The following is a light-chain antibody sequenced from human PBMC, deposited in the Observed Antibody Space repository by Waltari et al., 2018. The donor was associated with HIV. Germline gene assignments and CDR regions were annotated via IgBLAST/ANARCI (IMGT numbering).Light chain of an antibody. V-gene: IGKV3-11*01. Sequence: IVFTQSPATLSLSPGERATLSCRASQSVSSYLAWYQQKPGQAPRLPIYDASNRATGIPARFSGSGSGTDFTLTISSLEPEDFAVYYCQQRSNWPRTFGQGTKVEIK. CDR3: QQRSNWPRT. J-gene: IGKJ1*01. CDR1: QSVSSY. CDR2: DAS.